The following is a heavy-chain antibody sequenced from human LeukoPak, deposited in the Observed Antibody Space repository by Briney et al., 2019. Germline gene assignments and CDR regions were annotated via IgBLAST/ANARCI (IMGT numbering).Heavy chain of an antibody. Sequence: GGSLRLSCAASGFTFSSFGMSWVRQAPGKGREWVSGITSSGSTYYADPEKGRFTISRNNSKTTLYLQMNSLRAEDTAVYYCANDWPMGGSAFDSWGQGTMVTVSS. D-gene: IGHD3-10*01. CDR2: ITSSGST. J-gene: IGHJ3*01. V-gene: IGHV3-23*01. CDR1: GFTFSSFG. CDR3: ANDWPMGGSAFDS.